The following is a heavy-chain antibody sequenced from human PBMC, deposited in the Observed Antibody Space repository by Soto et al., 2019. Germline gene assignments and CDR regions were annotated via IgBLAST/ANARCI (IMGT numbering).Heavy chain of an antibody. CDR2: IGTAGDT. CDR3: TGGAAGFDD. J-gene: IGHJ4*02. D-gene: IGHD7-27*01. CDR1: GFTFSSYD. V-gene: IGHV3-13*01. Sequence: EVQLVESGGALVQPGGSLRLSCAASGFTFSSYDFHWVRQATGKGLEWVSGIGTAGDTYYAGSVKGRFIMSRENAKNSLYLQMNSLRAGDTAVYYCTGGAAGFDDRGQGTLVTVSS.